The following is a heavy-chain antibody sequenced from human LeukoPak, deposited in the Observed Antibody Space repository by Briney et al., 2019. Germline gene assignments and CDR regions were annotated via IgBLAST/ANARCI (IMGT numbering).Heavy chain of an antibody. D-gene: IGHD2-2*01. Sequence: PGGSLRLSCAASGFTFSSYWMSWVRQVPGKGLEWVANIKQDGSEKYYVDSVKGRFTISRDNAKNSLYLQMNSLRAEDTAVYYCARDRRYCSSTSCYAFDYWGQGTLVTVSS. CDR2: IKQDGSEK. CDR3: ARDRRYCSSTSCYAFDY. CDR1: GFTFSSYW. J-gene: IGHJ4*02. V-gene: IGHV3-7*01.